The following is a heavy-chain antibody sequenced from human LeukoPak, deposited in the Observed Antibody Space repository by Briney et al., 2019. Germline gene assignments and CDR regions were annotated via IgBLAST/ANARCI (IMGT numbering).Heavy chain of an antibody. V-gene: IGHV3-66*02. CDR2: IYSGGST. CDR3: ARMAPDNYDSSGYPAEGN. J-gene: IGHJ4*02. CDR1: GLTVRSNY. D-gene: IGHD3-22*01. Sequence: PGGSLRLSCAASGLTVRSNYMSWVRQAPGKGLEWVSIIYSGGSTYYADSVKGRFTISRDYSKNTLYLQMNSLRVEDTGVYYCARMAPDNYDSSGYPAEGNWGQGTLVTVSS.